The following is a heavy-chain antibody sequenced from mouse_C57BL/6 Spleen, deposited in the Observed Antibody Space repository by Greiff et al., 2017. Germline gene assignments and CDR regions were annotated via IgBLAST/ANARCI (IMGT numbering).Heavy chain of an antibody. CDR2: IDPSDSYT. Sequence: QVQLQQPGAELVMPGASVKLSCKASGYTFTSYWMHWVKQRPGQGLEWIGEIDPSDSYTNYNQKFKGKSTLTVDKSSSTAYMQLSSLTSEDSAVYYCARSEGAYDYDSGYYFDYWGQGTTLTVSS. CDR1: GYTFTSYW. D-gene: IGHD2-4*01. J-gene: IGHJ2*01. V-gene: IGHV1-69*01. CDR3: ARSEGAYDYDSGYYFDY.